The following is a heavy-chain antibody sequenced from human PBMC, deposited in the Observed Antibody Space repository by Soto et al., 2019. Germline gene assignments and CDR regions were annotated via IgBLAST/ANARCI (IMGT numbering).Heavy chain of an antibody. J-gene: IGHJ5*02. CDR2: IYWDDDK. CDR1: GFSLSTSGVG. CDR3: AATGARGYCISTSCYNWFDP. Sequence: QITLKESGPTLVKPTQTLTLTCTFSGFSLSTSGVGVGWIRQPPGKALEWLALIYWDDDKRYSPSLKSRLTITKDTSKNQVVLTMTNIDPVDTATYYCAATGARGYCISTSCYNWFDPWGQGTLVTVSS. D-gene: IGHD2-2*01. V-gene: IGHV2-5*02.